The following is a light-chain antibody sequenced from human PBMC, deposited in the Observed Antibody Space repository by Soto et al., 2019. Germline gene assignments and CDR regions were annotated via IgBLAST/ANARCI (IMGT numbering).Light chain of an antibody. CDR2: DAS. V-gene: IGKV1-5*02. CDR3: QQYNSYSLT. Sequence: DIQMTQSPSTLSASVGDRVTIICRASQSISSWLAWYKQKPGKAPKLLIYDASSLESGVPSRFSGSGSGTEFTLTISSLQPDDFATYYCQQYNSYSLTFGGGTKVEIK. CDR1: QSISSW. J-gene: IGKJ4*01.